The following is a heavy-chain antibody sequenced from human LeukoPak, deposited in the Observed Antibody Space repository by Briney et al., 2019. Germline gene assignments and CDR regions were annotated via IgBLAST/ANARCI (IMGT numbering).Heavy chain of an antibody. Sequence: GGSLRLSCAASGYPFSNHAMTWVRQAPGKGLEWVSAITGLGGGTYYAGSVKGRFTISRDNSQNTLYLQMSDLRAEDTAVYYCARAVYCSSTSCSQFDYWGLGTLDTVSS. CDR2: ITGLGGGT. CDR1: GYPFSNHA. D-gene: IGHD2-2*01. CDR3: ARAVYCSSTSCSQFDY. J-gene: IGHJ4*02. V-gene: IGHV3-23*01.